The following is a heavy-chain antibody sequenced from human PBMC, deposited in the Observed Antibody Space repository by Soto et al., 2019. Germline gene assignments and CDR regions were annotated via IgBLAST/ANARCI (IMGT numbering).Heavy chain of an antibody. CDR3: ARDHGIPAANFDY. V-gene: IGHV3-11*01. J-gene: IGHJ4*02. Sequence: PGGSLRLSCAASGFTFSDYCMSWIRQAPGKGLEWVSYISSSGSTIYYADSVKGRFTISRDNAKNSLYLQMNSLRAEDTAVYYCARDHGIPAANFDYWGQGTLVTVSS. CDR2: ISSSGSTI. CDR1: GFTFSDYC. D-gene: IGHD2-2*01.